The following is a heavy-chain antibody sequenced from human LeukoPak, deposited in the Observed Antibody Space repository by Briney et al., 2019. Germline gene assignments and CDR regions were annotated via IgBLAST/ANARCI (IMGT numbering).Heavy chain of an antibody. CDR3: ARLLADGSGSLGY. CDR2: IYPGDSDT. Sequence: GESLKISCKGSGYSFTSYWIGWVRHVPGKGLELMGIIYPGDSDTRYSPSFQGQVTISADKSISTAYLQWSSLKASDTAMYYCARLLADGSGSLGYWGQGTLVTVSS. CDR1: GYSFTSYW. D-gene: IGHD3-10*01. V-gene: IGHV5-51*01. J-gene: IGHJ4*02.